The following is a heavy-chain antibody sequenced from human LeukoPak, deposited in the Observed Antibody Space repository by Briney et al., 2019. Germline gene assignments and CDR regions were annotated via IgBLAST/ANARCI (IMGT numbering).Heavy chain of an antibody. CDR2: ISGSSDST. V-gene: IGHV3-23*01. Sequence: PGGSLRLSCAASGFTFSSYAMNWVRQAPGKGLGWVSAISGSSDSTYYADSVKGRFTISRDNSKNTLYLQMNSLSAEDTAVYYYAKDRTDRGYWGQGTLVTVSS. CDR3: AKDRTDRGY. D-gene: IGHD2-8*02. CDR1: GFTFSSYA. J-gene: IGHJ4*02.